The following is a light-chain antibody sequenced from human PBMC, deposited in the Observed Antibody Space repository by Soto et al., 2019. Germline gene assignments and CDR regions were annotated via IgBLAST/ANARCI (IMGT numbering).Light chain of an antibody. CDR3: LQEDNVPRT. V-gene: IGKV1-6*01. Sequence: AIQMTQSPSSLSASVGDRVTITCRASQGTRDDLGWYQQQPGKAPKLLIYGASNLQSGVPSRFSGSGSGTDFTLTISSLQPEDFATYYCLQEDNVPRTLGPGT. CDR1: QGTRDD. J-gene: IGKJ1*01. CDR2: GAS.